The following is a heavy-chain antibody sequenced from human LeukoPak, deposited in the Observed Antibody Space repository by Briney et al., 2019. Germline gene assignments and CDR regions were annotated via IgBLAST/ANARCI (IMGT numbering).Heavy chain of an antibody. CDR3: ARGGYDILTGYYLVY. CDR2: IYYSGST. D-gene: IGHD3-9*01. CDR1: GGSISSGDYY. Sequence: SETLSLTCTVSGGSISSGDYYWSWIRQPPGKGLEWIGYIYYSGSTYYNPSLKSRVTISVDTSKNQFSLKLSSVTAADTAVYYCARGGYDILTGYYLVYWGQGTLVTVSS. J-gene: IGHJ4*02. V-gene: IGHV4-30-4*02.